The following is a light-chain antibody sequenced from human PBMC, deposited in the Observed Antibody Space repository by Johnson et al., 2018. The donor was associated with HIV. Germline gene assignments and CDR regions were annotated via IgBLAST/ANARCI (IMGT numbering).Light chain of an antibody. CDR3: GTWDSSLSVYV. CDR2: DNN. J-gene: IGLJ1*01. V-gene: IGLV1-51*01. Sequence: QSVLTQPPSVSAAPGQRVTISCSGSSSNIGNNYVSWYQHLPGTAPKLLIYDNNKRPSGIPDRFSGSKSGTSATLGITCLQTGDEADYYCGTWDSSLSVYVFGTGTKVTVL. CDR1: SSNIGNNY.